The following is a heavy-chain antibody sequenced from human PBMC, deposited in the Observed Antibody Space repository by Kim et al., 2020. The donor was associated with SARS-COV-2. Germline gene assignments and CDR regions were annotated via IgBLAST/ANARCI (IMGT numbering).Heavy chain of an antibody. V-gene: IGHV1-3*01. CDR1: GYSFTASA. D-gene: IGHD2-2*01. CDR2: INPAKGNT. J-gene: IGHJ3*01. CDR3: ARDISRGTNF. Sequence: ASVKVSCKASGYSFTASAIHWVRQAPGQSLEWMGWINPAKGNTRYSQKFEGRLTITRDTSASTAYMELSSLTSEETAVYYCARDISRGTNFWGQGTMVTVSS.